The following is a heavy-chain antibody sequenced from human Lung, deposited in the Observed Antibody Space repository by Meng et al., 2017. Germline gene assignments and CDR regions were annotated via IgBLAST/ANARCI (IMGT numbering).Heavy chain of an antibody. CDR1: GFTFNTYA. V-gene: IGHV3-30*01. D-gene: IGHD1/OR15-1a*01. CDR3: ARDKPPNNV. CDR2: MSFDGAQI. J-gene: IGHJ2*01. Sequence: LGGVGGGWVQPGGSLRLSCAASGFTFNTYAMHWVRQAPGKGLEWVSLMSFDGAQIYYSDSVRGRFTISRDNSKNTLYLQMNSLRAEDTAVYYCARDKPPNNVWGRGTLVTVSS.